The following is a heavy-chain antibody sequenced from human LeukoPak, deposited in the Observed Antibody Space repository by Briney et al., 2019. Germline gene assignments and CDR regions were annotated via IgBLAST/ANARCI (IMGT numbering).Heavy chain of an antibody. V-gene: IGHV3-11*04. D-gene: IGHD4-11*01. CDR1: VSPFSDYY. CDR2: ISSRGSTI. Sequence: RGTPTLSSAASVSPFSDYYMSWIPQAPGKGPEWLSYISSRGSTIYYADSVKGRFTISRDNAKNSLYLQMNSLRAEDTAVYYCARRPHYSNYVDYWGQGTLVTVSS. J-gene: IGHJ4*02. CDR3: ARRPHYSNYVDY.